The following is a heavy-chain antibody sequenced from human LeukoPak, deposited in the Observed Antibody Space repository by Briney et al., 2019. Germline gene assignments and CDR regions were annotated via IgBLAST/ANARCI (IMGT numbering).Heavy chain of an antibody. D-gene: IGHD3-22*01. V-gene: IGHV3-48*02. CDR3: ARDRAGGYPPEAFEY. J-gene: IGHJ4*02. CDR2: IDSRSRAI. Sequence: GWCLRLSCAASGFTFSTYSLSWVRQAPGKGLTWISYIDSRSRAIYYADSVKIRITVSRDNAKNTLYLDMNSLKDEDTAVYYCARDRAGGYPPEAFEYWGLGTLVTVSS. CDR1: GFTFSTYS.